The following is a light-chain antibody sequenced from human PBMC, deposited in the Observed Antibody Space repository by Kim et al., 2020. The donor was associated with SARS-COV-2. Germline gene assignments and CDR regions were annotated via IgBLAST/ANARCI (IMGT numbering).Light chain of an antibody. CDR2: AAS. V-gene: IGKV1-39*01. J-gene: IGKJ1*01. Sequence: ISTYLNWYQQKPGSAPNLLIFAASNLQTGVPSRFSGSGSGTDFILSIISLQPEDFASYYCQQSYSLPPTFGQGTKVDIK. CDR1: ISTY. CDR3: QQSYSLPPT.